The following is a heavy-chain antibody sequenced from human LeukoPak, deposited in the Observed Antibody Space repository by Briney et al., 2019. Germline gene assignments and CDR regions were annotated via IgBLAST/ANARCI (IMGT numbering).Heavy chain of an antibody. D-gene: IGHD3-10*01. CDR2: IRYDGSNK. V-gene: IGHV3-30*02. CDR3: AKGGYGSGSYSGFDI. J-gene: IGHJ3*02. CDR1: GFTFSSYG. Sequence: GGSLRLSCAASGFTFSSYGMHWVRQAPGKGLEWVAFIRYDGSNKYYADSVKGRFTISRDNSKNTLYLQMNSLRAEDTAIYYCAKGGYGSGSYSGFDIWGQGTMVTVSS.